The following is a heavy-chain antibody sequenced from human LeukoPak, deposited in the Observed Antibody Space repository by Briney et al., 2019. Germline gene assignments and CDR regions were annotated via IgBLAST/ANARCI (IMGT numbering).Heavy chain of an antibody. V-gene: IGHV3-30-3*01. J-gene: IGHJ6*02. D-gene: IGHD5-18*01. CDR2: ISYDGSNK. Sequence: PGGSLRLSCAASGFTFSSYAVHWVRQAPGKGLEWVAVISYDGSNKYYADSVKGRFTISRDNSKNTLYLQMNSLRAEDTAVYYCARDRGYSYGYRYYYYGTDVWGQGTTVTVSS. CDR1: GFTFSSYA. CDR3: ARDRGYSYGYRYYYYGTDV.